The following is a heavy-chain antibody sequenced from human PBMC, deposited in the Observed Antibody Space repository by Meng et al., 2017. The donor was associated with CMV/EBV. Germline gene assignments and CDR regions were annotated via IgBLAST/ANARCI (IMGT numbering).Heavy chain of an antibody. CDR2: IYSGGST. V-gene: IGHV3-53*01. J-gene: IGHJ5*02. CDR3: AKGPGENWFDP. CDR1: GFTVSSNY. D-gene: IGHD3-10*01. Sequence: EVELVESGGGLLQPGGSLRLSCAASGFTVSSNYMSWVRQAPGKGLEWVSVIYSGGSTYYADSVKGRFTISRDNSKNSLYLQMNSLRTEDTALYYCAKGPGENWFDPWGQGTLVTVSS.